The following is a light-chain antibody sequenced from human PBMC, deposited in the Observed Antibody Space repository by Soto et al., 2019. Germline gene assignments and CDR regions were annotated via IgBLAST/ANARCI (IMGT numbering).Light chain of an antibody. V-gene: IGKV3-15*01. J-gene: IGKJ1*01. CDR1: QSVSNN. CDR3: QQYNNWPWT. Sequence: EIVVTQSPVTLSVSPGERATLSCRASQSVSNNLAWYQQKPGQAPRPLIYGISTRATDVPARFSGSGSGTEFSLTISSLQSEDFAVYYCQQYNNWPWTFGQGTKVDI. CDR2: GIS.